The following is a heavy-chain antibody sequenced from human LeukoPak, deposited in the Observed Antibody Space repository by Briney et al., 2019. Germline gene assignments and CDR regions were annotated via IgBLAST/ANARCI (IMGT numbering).Heavy chain of an antibody. J-gene: IGHJ3*02. Sequence: SETLSLTCTVSGGSISSGSYYWSWIRQPAGKGLEWIGRIYTSGSTNYNPSLKSRVTISVYTSKNEFSLKLSSVTAADRALYYFARAETTGGDYSAFDIWGQGTMVAVSS. CDR2: IYTSGST. CDR3: ARAETTGGDYSAFDI. D-gene: IGHD4-17*01. V-gene: IGHV4-61*02. CDR1: GGSISSGSYY.